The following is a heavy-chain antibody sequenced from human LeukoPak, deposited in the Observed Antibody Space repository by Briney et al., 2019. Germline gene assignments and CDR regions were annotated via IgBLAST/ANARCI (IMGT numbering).Heavy chain of an antibody. CDR2: ISSSGSTI. CDR3: ARDGIVYYYDSSGYYGFDY. CDR1: GFTFSSYE. D-gene: IGHD3-22*01. V-gene: IGHV3-48*03. Sequence: GGSLRLSCAASGFTFSSYEMNWVRQAPGKGLEWVSYISSSGSTIYYADSVKGRFTISRDNAKNSLYLQMNSLRAEDTAVYYCARDGIVYYYDSSGYYGFDYWGQGTLVTASS. J-gene: IGHJ4*02.